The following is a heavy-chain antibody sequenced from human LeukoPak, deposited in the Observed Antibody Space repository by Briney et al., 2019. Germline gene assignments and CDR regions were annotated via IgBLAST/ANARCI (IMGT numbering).Heavy chain of an antibody. D-gene: IGHD3-10*01. J-gene: IGHJ4*02. V-gene: IGHV3-33*01. CDR1: GFTFSSYG. CDR2: IWYDGSNK. CDR3: ARSITMVRGGYYFDY. Sequence: GGPLRLSCAASGFTFSSYGMHWVRQAPGKGLEWVAVIWYDGSNKYYADSVKGRFTISRDNSKNTLYLQMNSLGAEDTAVYYCARSITMVRGGYYFDYWGQGTLITVSS.